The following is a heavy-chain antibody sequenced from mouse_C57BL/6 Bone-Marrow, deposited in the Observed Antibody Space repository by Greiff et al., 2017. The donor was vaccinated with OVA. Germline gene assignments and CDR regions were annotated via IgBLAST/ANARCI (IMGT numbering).Heavy chain of an antibody. CDR3: ARKTWFAY. J-gene: IGHJ3*01. CDR1: GFNIKDYY. CDR2: IDPEDGET. V-gene: IGHV14-2*01. Sequence: VQLKQSGAELVKPGASVKLSCTASGFNIKDYYMHWVKQRTEQGLEWIGRIDPEDGETNYAPKLQGKATITADTSSNTAYLQLSSLTSEDTDVYYCARKTWFAYWGQGTLVTVSA.